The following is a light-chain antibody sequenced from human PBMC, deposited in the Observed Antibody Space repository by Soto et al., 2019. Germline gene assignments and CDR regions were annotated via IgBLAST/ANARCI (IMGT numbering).Light chain of an antibody. Sequence: DLQMTQSPSTLSASVGDRVTITCRASQTISNYLTWYQQRPGKAPKLLIYRSSILQNGVPSRFSGSGSGTEFTLTISRLQPDDFATYYCQQYYIYATFGQGTRVEI. CDR1: QTISNY. J-gene: IGKJ1*01. V-gene: IGKV1-5*03. CDR3: QQYYIYAT. CDR2: RSS.